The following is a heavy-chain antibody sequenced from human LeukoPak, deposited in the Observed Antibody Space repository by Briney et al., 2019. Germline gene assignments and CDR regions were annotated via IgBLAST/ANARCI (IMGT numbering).Heavy chain of an antibody. CDR1: GGSISSGDYY. J-gene: IGHJ4*02. V-gene: IGHV4-30-4*08. CDR3: ARAEKRENYYDSSGYYVRTFDY. CDR2: IYYSGST. D-gene: IGHD3-22*01. Sequence: SETLSLTCTVSGGSISSGDYYSSWIRQPPGKGLEWIGYIYYSGSTYYNPSLKSRVTISVDTSKNQFSLKLSSVTAADTAVYYCARAEKRENYYDSSGYYVRTFDYWGQGTLVTVSS.